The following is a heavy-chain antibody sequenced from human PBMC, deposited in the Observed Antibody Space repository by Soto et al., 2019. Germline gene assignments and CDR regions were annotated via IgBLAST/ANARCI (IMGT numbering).Heavy chain of an antibody. Sequence: LRRSCAASGFTFTGYSMNWVRQAPGKGLEWVSSISSTTNYIYYGDSMKGRFTISRDNAKNSLYLEMNSLRAEDTAVYYCARESEDLTSNFDYWGQGTLVTVSS. CDR2: ISSTTNYI. J-gene: IGHJ4*02. CDR1: GFTFTGYS. V-gene: IGHV3-21*06. CDR3: ARESEDLTSNFDY.